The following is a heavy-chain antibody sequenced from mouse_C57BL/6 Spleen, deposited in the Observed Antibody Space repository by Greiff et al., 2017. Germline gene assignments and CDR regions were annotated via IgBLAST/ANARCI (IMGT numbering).Heavy chain of an antibody. Sequence: DVMLVESGGDLVKPGGSLKLSCAASGFTFSSYGMSWVRQTPDKRLEWVATISSGGSYTYYPDSVKGRFTISRDNAKNTLYLQMSSLKSEDTAMYYCARRSSGSGYFDYWGQGTTLTVSS. J-gene: IGHJ2*01. V-gene: IGHV5-6*02. D-gene: IGHD3-1*01. CDR3: ARRSSGSGYFDY. CDR2: ISSGGSYT. CDR1: GFTFSSYG.